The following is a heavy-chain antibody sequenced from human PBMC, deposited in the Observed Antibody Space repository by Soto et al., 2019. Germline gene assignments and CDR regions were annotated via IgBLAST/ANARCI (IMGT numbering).Heavy chain of an antibody. CDR1: GFTLNNHW. CDR3: SRDRAIFDW. J-gene: IGHJ4*02. CDR2: IKEDGSEQ. D-gene: IGHD3-3*01. V-gene: IGHV3-7*01. Sequence: EVELVESGGGLVQPGGSLILSCVASGFTLNNHWMSWVRQAPGKGLEWVANIKEDGSEQYYVDSVEGRFTIYRDIAKNPLYLQMNSLRAQDTAVYYCSRDRAIFDWRGQGTMVNVSS.